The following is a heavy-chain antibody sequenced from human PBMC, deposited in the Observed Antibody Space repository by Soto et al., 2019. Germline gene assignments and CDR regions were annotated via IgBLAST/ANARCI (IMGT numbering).Heavy chain of an antibody. V-gene: IGHV1-2*04. Sequence: QVQLVQSGAEVKKPGAAVKVSCKASGYTFTGNYMHWVRQAPGQGFEWMGWINVNSGGTKYAQKFQGWVTMTRDTSNSTAYMELSRLKSDDTAVYYCARGAKLSLYPQLDYWGQGTLVTVSS. J-gene: IGHJ4*02. D-gene: IGHD3-16*02. CDR2: INVNSGGT. CDR1: GYTFTGNY. CDR3: ARGAKLSLYPQLDY.